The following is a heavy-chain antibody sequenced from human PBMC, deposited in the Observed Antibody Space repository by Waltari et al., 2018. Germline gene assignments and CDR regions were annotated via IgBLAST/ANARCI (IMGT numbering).Heavy chain of an antibody. Sequence: EVQLLESGGGLVQPGGSLRLACAASGFTFSSYAMSWVRQAPGKGLEWGSVIRGSGGSTYYGESVKCRFTSSRDNSKNTLYLKMNSLRAEDTAVYYCADLLSVEMPPKDAFDIWGQGTMVTVSS. V-gene: IGHV3-23*01. J-gene: IGHJ3*02. CDR3: ADLLSVEMPPKDAFDI. CDR1: GFTFSSYA. CDR2: IRGSGGST. D-gene: IGHD3-9*01.